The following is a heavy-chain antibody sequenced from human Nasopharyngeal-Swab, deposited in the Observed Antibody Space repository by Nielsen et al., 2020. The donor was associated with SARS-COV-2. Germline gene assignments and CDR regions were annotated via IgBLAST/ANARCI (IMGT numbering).Heavy chain of an antibody. V-gene: IGHV4-39*07. CDR3: ARVDDSSGYSMGDAFEI. CDR2: IYYSGST. D-gene: IGHD3-22*01. Sequence: SETLSLTCAVSGGSISSGGYYWGWIRQPPGKGLEWIGSIYYSGSTYYNPSLKSRVTISVDTSKNQFSLKLSSVTAADTAVYYCARVDDSSGYSMGDAFEIWGQGTMVTVSS. J-gene: IGHJ3*02. CDR1: GGSISSGGYY.